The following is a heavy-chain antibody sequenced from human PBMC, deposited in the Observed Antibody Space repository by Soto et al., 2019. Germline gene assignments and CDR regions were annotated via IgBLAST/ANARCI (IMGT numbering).Heavy chain of an antibody. J-gene: IGHJ6*02. CDR3: ARGGILLVQGMDV. CDR1: GGSISNGGYS. V-gene: IGHV4-30-2*01. D-gene: IGHD3-3*02. Sequence: PSETLSLTCVVSGGSISNGGYSWSWIRQPPGKGLEWVGYIYQSGSTYYNPSLKSRVTISLDRSKNQFSLKLSSVTAADTAVYYCARGGILLVQGMDVWGQGTTVTVSS. CDR2: IYQSGST.